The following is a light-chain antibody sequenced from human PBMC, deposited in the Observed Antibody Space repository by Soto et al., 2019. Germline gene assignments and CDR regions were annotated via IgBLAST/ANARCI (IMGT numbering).Light chain of an antibody. CDR3: QRYNTAPLT. V-gene: IGKV1-27*01. CDR1: QAISNY. J-gene: IGKJ5*01. CDR2: AAS. Sequence: DIQMTQSPSSLSASVGDIITIGCRASQAISNYLAWYQQKPGKVPKLLISAASTLQSGVPSRFSGSGSGTDFTLTISSLQPEDVATYYCQRYNTAPLTFGQGTRLEIK.